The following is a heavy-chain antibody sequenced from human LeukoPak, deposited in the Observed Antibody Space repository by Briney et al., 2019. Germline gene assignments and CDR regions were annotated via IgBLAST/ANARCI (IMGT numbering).Heavy chain of an antibody. CDR3: ARHGHYYYMDV. CDR1: AGSVSDHSYY. J-gene: IGHJ6*03. Sequence: SETLSLTCTVSAGSVSDHSYYWGWIRQPPGKGLEWIGSIHQIGSTYYNPSLKSRVTTSIDTSKNQFSLKLSSVTAADTAVYYCARHGHYYYMDVWGKGTTVTVSS. CDR2: IHQIGST. V-gene: IGHV4-39*01.